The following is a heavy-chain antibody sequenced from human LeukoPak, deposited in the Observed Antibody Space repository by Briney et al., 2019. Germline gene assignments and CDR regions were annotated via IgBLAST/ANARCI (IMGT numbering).Heavy chain of an antibody. CDR1: GYSISSGYY. J-gene: IGHJ6*03. V-gene: IGHV4-38-2*02. D-gene: IGHD6-13*01. Sequence: SETLSLTCTVSGYSISSGYYWGWIRQPPGKGLEWIGSIYHSGSTYYNPSLKSRVTISVDTSKNQFSLKLSSVTAADTAVYYCARDNAGADSSSYKYCYYMDVWGKGTTVTVSS. CDR3: ARDNAGADSSSYKYCYYMDV. CDR2: IYHSGST.